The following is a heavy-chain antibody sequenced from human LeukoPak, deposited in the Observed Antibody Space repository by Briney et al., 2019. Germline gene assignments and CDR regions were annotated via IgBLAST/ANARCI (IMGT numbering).Heavy chain of an antibody. V-gene: IGHV1-18*01. CDR3: ARAYDYVWGSYRYCSFEY. Sequence: ASVKVSCKASGYTFTSYGISWVRQAPGQGLEWMGWISAYNGNTNYALKLQGRVTMTTDTFTSTAYMELRSLRSDDTAVYYCARAYDYVWGSYRYCSFEYWGQGTLVTVSS. D-gene: IGHD3-16*02. CDR2: ISAYNGNT. CDR1: GYTFTSYG. J-gene: IGHJ4*02.